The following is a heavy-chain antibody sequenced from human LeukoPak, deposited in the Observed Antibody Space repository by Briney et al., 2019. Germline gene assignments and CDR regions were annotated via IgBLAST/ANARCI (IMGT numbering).Heavy chain of an antibody. Sequence: KPSETLSLTCTVYGGSISSYYWSWIRQPPGKGLEWIGYIYYSGSTNYNPSLKSRVTISVDTSKNRFSLKLSSVTAADTAVYYWERHVSGSYRPGFDYWGQGTLVTVSS. CDR1: GGSISSYY. CDR3: ERHVSGSYRPGFDY. D-gene: IGHD3-16*02. CDR2: IYYSGST. V-gene: IGHV4-59*08. J-gene: IGHJ4*02.